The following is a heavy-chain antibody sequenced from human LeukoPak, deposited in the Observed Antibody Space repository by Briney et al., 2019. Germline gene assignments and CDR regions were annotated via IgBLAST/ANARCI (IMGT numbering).Heavy chain of an antibody. V-gene: IGHV3-48*02. Sequence: QPGGSLRLSCAASGFTFSGYAMNWVRQAPGKGLEWVSHIYNSSSSNIISYADSVKGRFTISRDNAQNSLYLQMNGLRDEDTAVYYCVRDRAYSFDDWGQGILVTVSS. CDR2: IYNSSSSNII. CDR1: GFTFSGYA. CDR3: VRDRAYSFDD. D-gene: IGHD2-21*01. J-gene: IGHJ4*02.